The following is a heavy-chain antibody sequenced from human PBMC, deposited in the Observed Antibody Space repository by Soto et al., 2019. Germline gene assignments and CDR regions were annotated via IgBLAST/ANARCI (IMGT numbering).Heavy chain of an antibody. CDR1: RFTVSTYY. J-gene: IGHJ5*02. D-gene: IGHD3-10*01. Sequence: PGGSLRLSCAASRFTVSTYYMTWVRQAPGKGLEWVSAISYGGGTTYYADSVKGRFTISRDNSKNTLYLQMNSLRAEDTANYYCVRGSSYGSGTYYNLGFFGPWGQGTQVTVSS. V-gene: IGHV3-23*01. CDR2: ISYGGGTT. CDR3: VRGSSYGSGTYYNLGFFGP.